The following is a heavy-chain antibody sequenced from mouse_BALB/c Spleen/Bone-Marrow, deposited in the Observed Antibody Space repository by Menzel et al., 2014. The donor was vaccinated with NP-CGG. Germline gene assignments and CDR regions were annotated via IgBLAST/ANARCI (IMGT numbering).Heavy chain of an antibody. J-gene: IGHJ1*01. CDR1: GFTFSSYG. CDR3: SIRGNWDGRRYFDV. V-gene: IGHV5-6*01. D-gene: IGHD4-1*01. Sequence: EVQLQESGGDLVKPGGSLKLSCAASGFTFSSYGMSWVSQTPEKRLEWVATINSGGSNTYHLDSVRGRITISRDNAKNTLYLQMASLKSEDTTIYYCSIRGNWDGRRYFDVWGAGTTVTVSS. CDR2: INSGGSNT.